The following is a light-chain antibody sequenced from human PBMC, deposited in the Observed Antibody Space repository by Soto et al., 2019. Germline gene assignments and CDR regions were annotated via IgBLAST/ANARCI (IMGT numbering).Light chain of an antibody. CDR3: CSSIGGPIWV. CDR1: SRDVGGYDR. V-gene: IGLV2-23*02. Sequence: QSALTQPASVSGSPGQSITISCTGTSRDVGGYDRVSWYQHHPGKAPTLMIYEVNKRPSGVSYRFSGSKSGNTASLAISGLQAEDEADYYCCSSIGGPIWVFGGGTKLTVL. J-gene: IGLJ3*02. CDR2: EVN.